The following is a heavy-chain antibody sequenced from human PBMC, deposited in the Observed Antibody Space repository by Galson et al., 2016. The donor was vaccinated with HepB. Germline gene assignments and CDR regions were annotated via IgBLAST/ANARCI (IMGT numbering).Heavy chain of an antibody. CDR1: GFTFDDYG. V-gene: IGHV3-20*01. CDR2: INWSGDST. CDR3: ARGLVGSGMDV. D-gene: IGHD3-10*01. Sequence: LRLSCAVSGFTFDDYGMTWVRQAPGKGLEWVSGINWSGDSTAYADSVKGRFTMYRDDARNSLCLQMSSLRVEDTALYQCARGLVGSGMDVWGQGTTVTVSS. J-gene: IGHJ6*02.